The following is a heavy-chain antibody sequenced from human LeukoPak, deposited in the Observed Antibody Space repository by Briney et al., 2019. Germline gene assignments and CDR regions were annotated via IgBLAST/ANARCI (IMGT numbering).Heavy chain of an antibody. V-gene: IGHV4-59*01. CDR1: GGSISSYY. Sequence: SETLSLTCTVSGGSISSYYWSWIRQPPGKGLEWIGYIYYSGSTNYNPSLKSRVTISVDTSKNQFSLKLSSVTAADTAVYCCASSSWYKGGFDYWGQGTLVTVSS. J-gene: IGHJ4*02. D-gene: IGHD6-13*01. CDR2: IYYSGST. CDR3: ASSSWYKGGFDY.